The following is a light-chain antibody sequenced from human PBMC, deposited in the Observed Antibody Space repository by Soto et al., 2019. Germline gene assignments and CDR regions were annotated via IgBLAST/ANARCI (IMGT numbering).Light chain of an antibody. CDR3: SSYTTSITLVV. V-gene: IGLV2-14*01. J-gene: IGLJ2*01. CDR1: SSDVGGYEY. Sequence: QSALTQPASVSGSPGQSITISCTGTSSDVGGYEYVSWYQQYPGKAPKLMIYEVIDRPAGAPRRFSGSKSGNTASLTITGLQAEDEADYYCSSYTTSITLVVFGRGTKLTVL. CDR2: EVI.